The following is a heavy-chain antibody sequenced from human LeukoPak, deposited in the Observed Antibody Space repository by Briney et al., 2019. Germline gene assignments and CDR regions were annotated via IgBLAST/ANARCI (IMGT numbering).Heavy chain of an antibody. CDR2: ISYDGSTK. CDR3: AKSSYYYDSSGYYNY. J-gene: IGHJ4*02. D-gene: IGHD3-22*01. CDR1: GFTFSSYG. V-gene: IGHV3-30*18. Sequence: GGSLRLSCAASGFTFSSYGMHWVRQAPGKGLEWVAVISYDGSTKYYADSVKGRFTISRDNSKNTLYLQMNSLRAEDTAVYYCAKSSYYYDSSGYYNYWGQGTLVTVSS.